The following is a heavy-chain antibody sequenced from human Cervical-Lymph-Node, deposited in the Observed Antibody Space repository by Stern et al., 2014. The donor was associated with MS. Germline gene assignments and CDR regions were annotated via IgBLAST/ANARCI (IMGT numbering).Heavy chain of an antibody. Sequence: QVQLGQSGAEMKRPGSSVKVSCKASGGTFSDYAIHWVRQAPGQGLEWMGGIIPVFVTPDYAQKFQGRVTISADRSTSTAYMELSSLRSEDTAVYYCARDPSPAQLFSFGSSHYYGMGVWGQGTTVTVSS. CDR1: GGTFSDYA. D-gene: IGHD6-6*01. V-gene: IGHV1-69*06. CDR3: ARDPSPAQLFSFGSSHYYGMGV. J-gene: IGHJ6*02. CDR2: IIPVFVTP.